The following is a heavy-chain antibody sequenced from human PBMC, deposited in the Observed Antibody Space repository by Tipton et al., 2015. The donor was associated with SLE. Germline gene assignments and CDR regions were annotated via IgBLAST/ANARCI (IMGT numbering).Heavy chain of an antibody. CDR3: ARHYGAAGAFDI. CDR2: IYYSGTI. D-gene: IGHD3-16*01. CDR1: GYSISSSNW. V-gene: IGHV4-28*02. J-gene: IGHJ3*02. Sequence: LRLSCAVSGYSISSSNWWGWIRQPPGKGLEWVGYIYYSGTIYYNPSLKSRVTMSIDTSKNQFSLKLSSVTAVDTAVYYCARHYGAAGAFDIWGQGTMVTVSS.